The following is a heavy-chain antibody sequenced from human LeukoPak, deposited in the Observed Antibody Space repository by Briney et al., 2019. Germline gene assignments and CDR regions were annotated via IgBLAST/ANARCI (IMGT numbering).Heavy chain of an antibody. V-gene: IGHV3-48*03. J-gene: IGHJ3*02. Sequence: GGSLRLSCAASGLTFSRYEMNWVRQAPGTGLEGVSYISSSRSTMYYADSVRGRFTISRDHAKNSLYLQVNSLRAEDTAVYYCARWGDPKYSINAFDIWGQGTMVTVSS. CDR3: ARWGDPKYSINAFDI. CDR1: GLTFSRYE. D-gene: IGHD5-18*01. CDR2: ISSSRSTM.